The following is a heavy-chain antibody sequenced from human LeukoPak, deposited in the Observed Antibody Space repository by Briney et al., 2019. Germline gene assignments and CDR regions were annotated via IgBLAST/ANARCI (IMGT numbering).Heavy chain of an antibody. CDR3: YARPVLPAAFLPSGNYMDV. V-gene: IGHV3-53*01. Sequence: GGSLRLSCAASGLNVTYNYMSWVRQPPGKGLEWVSVFYSGGMTYYADSVKGRFIISRDNSKNTLYLQMNRLRAEDTAVYYCYARPVLPAAFLPSGNYMDVWGKGTTVTVSS. CDR1: GLNVTYNY. J-gene: IGHJ6*03. CDR2: FYSGGMT. D-gene: IGHD2-2*01.